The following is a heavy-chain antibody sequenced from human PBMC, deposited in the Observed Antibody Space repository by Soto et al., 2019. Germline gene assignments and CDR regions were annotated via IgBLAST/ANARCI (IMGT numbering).Heavy chain of an antibody. V-gene: IGHV3-21*01. Sequence: GGALRLSCAASGFTFSSYSMNWVRQGPGKGLEWVSSISSSSSYIYYADAVKGRFTISRDNAKNSLYLQMNSPRAEDTAVYYCARDRGVRGVRNYYYGMALWGPETTVAASS. D-gene: IGHD3-10*01. J-gene: IGHJ6*02. CDR1: GFTFSSYS. CDR2: ISSSSSYI. CDR3: ARDRGVRGVRNYYYGMAL.